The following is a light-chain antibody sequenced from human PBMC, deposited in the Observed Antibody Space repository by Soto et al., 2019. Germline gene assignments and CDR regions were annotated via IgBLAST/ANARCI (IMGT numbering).Light chain of an antibody. J-gene: IGKJ3*01. Sequence: EVGMTQSPATLSVSPGERSTLSCRASQSVSSNLAWYQQKPGQAPSLLIYGASTRATAIPARFSGSGSGTDFTLTIGRLEPEDFAVYYCQQYGSSLFSFGPGTKVDIK. CDR1: QSVSSN. CDR3: QQYGSSLFS. V-gene: IGKV3-15*01. CDR2: GAS.